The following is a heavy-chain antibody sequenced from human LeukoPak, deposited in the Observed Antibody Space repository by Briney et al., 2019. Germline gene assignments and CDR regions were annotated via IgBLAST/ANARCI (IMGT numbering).Heavy chain of an antibody. D-gene: IGHD3-10*01. V-gene: IGHV3-23*01. CDR3: AKCAWFGDVPGGDY. J-gene: IGHJ4*02. CDR2: IRGDGGIT. Sequence: PGGSLRLSCAASGFTFSSHAMSWVRQAPGKGLEWVSAIRGDGGITYYAASVKGRFTISRDNSKNTLYLQMNSLRAEDTALYYCAKCAWFGDVPGGDYWGQGILVTVSS. CDR1: GFTFSSHA.